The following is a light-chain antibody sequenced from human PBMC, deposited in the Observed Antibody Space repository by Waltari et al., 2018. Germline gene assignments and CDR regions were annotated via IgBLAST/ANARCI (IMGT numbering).Light chain of an antibody. CDR2: DVS. J-gene: IGLJ3*02. Sequence: QSALTQPASVSGSLGQSITIPCTGTSSYVGGYNYVSWYQQHPGKAPKLMIYDVSNRPSGVSNRFSGSKSGNTASLTISGLQAEDEADYYCSSYTSSSSWVFGGGTKLTVL. V-gene: IGLV2-14*01. CDR1: SSYVGGYNY. CDR3: SSYTSSSSWV.